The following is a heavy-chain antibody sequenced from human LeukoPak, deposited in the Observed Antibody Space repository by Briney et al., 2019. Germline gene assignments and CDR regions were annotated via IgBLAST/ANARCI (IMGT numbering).Heavy chain of an antibody. CDR2: INPNTGAT. Sequence: ASVKVSCTPSGYTFTVYYLHWVRQAPGQGPEWMGWINPNTGATMYSQKFQGRVTMTRDTSVSTGYMELRSLTSDDSAVYYCARDRVGSGWPRPYYFEIWGQGTLVTVSS. D-gene: IGHD6-19*01. CDR1: GYTFTVYY. J-gene: IGHJ4*02. V-gene: IGHV1-2*02. CDR3: ARDRVGSGWPRPYYFEI.